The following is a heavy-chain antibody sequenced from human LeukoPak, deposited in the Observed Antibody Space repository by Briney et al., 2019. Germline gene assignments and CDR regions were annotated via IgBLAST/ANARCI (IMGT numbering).Heavy chain of an antibody. CDR3: ARDSGDIVVVPAAR. Sequence: ASVKVSCKASGGTFSSYAISWVRQAPGQGLEWMGGIIPIFGTANYAQKFQGRVTITADESTSTAYMELSSLRSEDTAVYYCARDSGDIVVVPAARWGQGTLVTVSS. J-gene: IGHJ4*02. D-gene: IGHD2-2*01. V-gene: IGHV1-69*13. CDR1: GGTFSSYA. CDR2: IIPIFGTA.